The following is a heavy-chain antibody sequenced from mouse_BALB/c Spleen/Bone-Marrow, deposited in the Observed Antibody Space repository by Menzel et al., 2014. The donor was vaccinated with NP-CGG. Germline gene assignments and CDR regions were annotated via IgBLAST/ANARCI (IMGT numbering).Heavy chain of an antibody. J-gene: IGHJ2*01. D-gene: IGHD2-3*01. CDR3: VRGGYYVPSYFGS. Sequence: EVQLVESGGGLVQPGGSRKLSCAASGFTFRSFGMHWARQAPEKGLEWVAYISGGTSTIYYADTVKGRFTISRDNPNNTLFLQMTSLRSEDTAMYYCVRGGYYVPSYFGSWGQGTTLTVSS. CDR1: GFTFRSFG. CDR2: ISGGTSTI. V-gene: IGHV5-17*02.